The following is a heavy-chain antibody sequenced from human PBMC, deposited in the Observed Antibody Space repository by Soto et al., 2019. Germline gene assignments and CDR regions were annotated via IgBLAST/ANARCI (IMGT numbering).Heavy chain of an antibody. CDR2: IWYDGSNK. Sequence: GGSLRLSCAASAFTFRSYTMHWVRQAPGKGLEWVAVIWYDGSNKYYADSVKGRFTISRDNSKNTLYLQMNSLRAEDTAVYYCASSRRPTIVVVPAAPRYYGMDVWGQGTTVTVSS. J-gene: IGHJ6*02. CDR3: ASSRRPTIVVVPAAPRYYGMDV. CDR1: AFTFRSYT. V-gene: IGHV3-33*08. D-gene: IGHD2-2*01.